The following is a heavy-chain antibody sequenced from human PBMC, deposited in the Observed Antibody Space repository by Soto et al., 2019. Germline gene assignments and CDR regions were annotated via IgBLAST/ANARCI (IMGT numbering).Heavy chain of an antibody. D-gene: IGHD2-15*01. V-gene: IGHV4-59*08. Sequence: QVQLQESGPGLVKPSETLSLTCTVSGGSISSYYWSWIRQPPGKGLEWTGYISDSGSTNYNPSLKSRVTISVDTSNNQFSLKLSSVTAADTAVYYCARRIKYYYAMDVWGQGTTVTVSS. CDR2: ISDSGST. CDR1: GGSISSYY. CDR3: ARRIKYYYAMDV. J-gene: IGHJ6*02.